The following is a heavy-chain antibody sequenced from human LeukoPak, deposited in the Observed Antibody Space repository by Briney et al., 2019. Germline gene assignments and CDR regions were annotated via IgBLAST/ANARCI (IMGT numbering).Heavy chain of an antibody. CDR3: AKDERPDGKWSIDY. Sequence: GGSLRLSCAASGFTFSTYTMNWVRQAPGKGLEWVSAILAKSNTPYYADSVKGRFTISRDDSKNTVWLHMNRLRAEDTAVYYCAKDERPDGKWSIDYWGQGTLVTVSS. D-gene: IGHD1-14*01. V-gene: IGHV3-23*01. J-gene: IGHJ4*02. CDR1: GFTFSTYT. CDR2: ILAKSNTP.